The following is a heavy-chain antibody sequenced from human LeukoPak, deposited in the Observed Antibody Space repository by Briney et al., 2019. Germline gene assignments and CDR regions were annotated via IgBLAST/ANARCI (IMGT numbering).Heavy chain of an antibody. Sequence: SETLSLTCAVYGGSFSSYYWSWIRQPPGKGLEWIGYIYYSGSTNYNPSLKSRVTISVDTSKNQFSLKLSSVTAADTAVYYCARGQIRGGWFDPWGQGTLVTVSS. J-gene: IGHJ5*02. CDR2: IYYSGST. D-gene: IGHD3-3*02. V-gene: IGHV4-59*01. CDR3: ARGQIRGGWFDP. CDR1: GGSFSSYY.